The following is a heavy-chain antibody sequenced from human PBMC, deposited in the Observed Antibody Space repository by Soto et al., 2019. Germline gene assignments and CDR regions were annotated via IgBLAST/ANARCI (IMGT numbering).Heavy chain of an antibody. Sequence: GSLTLSCAVSGFKFANHWMHWVRQAPGKVLEWVSRMNSDGSTTDYADSVKGRFTVSRDNAKNTLYLQMNSLRAEDTAVYYCATAEVDYWRPGTLVTVSS. CDR2: MNSDGSTT. J-gene: IGHJ4*02. CDR1: GFKFANHW. CDR3: ATAEVDY. V-gene: IGHV3-74*01.